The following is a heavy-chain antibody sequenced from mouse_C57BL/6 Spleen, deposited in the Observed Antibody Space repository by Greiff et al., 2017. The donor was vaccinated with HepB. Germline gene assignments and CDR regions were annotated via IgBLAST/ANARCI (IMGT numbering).Heavy chain of an antibody. D-gene: IGHD2-5*01. Sequence: VQLQQPGAELVRPGTSVKLSCKASGYTFTSYWMHWVKQRPGQGLEWIGVIDPSDSYTNYNQKFKGKATLTVDKSSSTAYMQLSSLTSEDSAVYYCARRREGAYYSNYDAMDYWGQGTSVTVSA. CDR3: ARRREGAYYSNYDAMDY. V-gene: IGHV1-59*01. CDR2: IDPSDSYT. CDR1: GYTFTSYW. J-gene: IGHJ4*01.